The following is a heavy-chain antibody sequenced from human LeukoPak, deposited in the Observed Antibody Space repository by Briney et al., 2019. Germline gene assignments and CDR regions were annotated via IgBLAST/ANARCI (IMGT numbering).Heavy chain of an antibody. J-gene: IGHJ4*02. CDR3: ARDLDCGGNCYSHY. D-gene: IGHD2-21*02. V-gene: IGHV1-46*01. Sequence: GASVKVSCKAAGGTFSSYAISWVRQAPGQGLEWMGIINPSGGSTIYAQKFQGRVTMTRDTSTSTVYMELSSLRSEDTAVYYCARDLDCGGNCYSHYWGQGTLVTVSS. CDR1: GGTFSSYA. CDR2: INPSGGST.